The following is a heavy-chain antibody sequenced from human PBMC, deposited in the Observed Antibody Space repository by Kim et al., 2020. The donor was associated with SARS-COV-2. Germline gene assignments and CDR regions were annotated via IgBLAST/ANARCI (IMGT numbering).Heavy chain of an antibody. D-gene: IGHD6-13*01. CDR3: AREGSTWRPLDY. Sequence: NYSPSLKSRVTMSIDTSKNQVSLNLSSVTAADTAVYYCAREGSTWRPLDYWGQGTLVTVSS. J-gene: IGHJ4*02. V-gene: IGHV4-4*07.